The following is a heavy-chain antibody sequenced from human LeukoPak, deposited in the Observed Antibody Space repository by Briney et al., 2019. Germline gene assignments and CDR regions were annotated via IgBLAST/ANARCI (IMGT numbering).Heavy chain of an antibody. CDR1: GGTFSSYT. J-gene: IGHJ3*02. CDR3: ARFVAFDI. CDR2: INPNSGGT. Sequence: ASVKVSCKASGGTFSSYTISWVRQAPGQGLEWMGWINPNSGGTNYAQKFQGRVTMTRDTSISTAYMELSRLRSDDTAVYYCARFVAFDIWGQGTMVTVSS. V-gene: IGHV1-2*02.